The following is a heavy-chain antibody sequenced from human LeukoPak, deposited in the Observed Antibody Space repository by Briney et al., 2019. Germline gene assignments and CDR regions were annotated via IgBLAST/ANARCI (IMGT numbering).Heavy chain of an antibody. V-gene: IGHV4-59*01. CDR2: IYYSVTT. CDR1: GGSISDYY. Sequence: SETLSLTCTVSGGSISDYYWSWIRQPPGKGLEWIGYIYYSVTTNFNPSLKSRVTISLDASKNQFSLKLSSVTAADTAVYYCARGGAYFDYWGQGTLVTVSS. CDR3: ARGGAYFDY. J-gene: IGHJ4*02. D-gene: IGHD1-26*01.